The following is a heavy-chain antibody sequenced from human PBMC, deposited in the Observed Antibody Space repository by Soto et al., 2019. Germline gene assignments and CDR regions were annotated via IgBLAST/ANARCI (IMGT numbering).Heavy chain of an antibody. CDR1: GFTFSNAW. J-gene: IGHJ4*01. Sequence: EVRLVESGGGLVKPGGSLRLSCAASGFTFSNAWINWVRQAPGKGLEWVGRVKSKTDGGTTDFAAPVKGRFAISRDDSKNMVYLEMTSLKTEDTGIYYCTTDSYITSIIVRFDYWGHGTLVTVSS. D-gene: IGHD3-22*01. CDR3: TTDSYITSIIVRFDY. V-gene: IGHV3-15*07. CDR2: VKSKTDGGTT.